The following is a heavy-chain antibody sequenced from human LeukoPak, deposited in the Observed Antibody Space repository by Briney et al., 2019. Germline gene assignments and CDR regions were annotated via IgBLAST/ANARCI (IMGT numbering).Heavy chain of an antibody. CDR2: ISAYNGNT. CDR1: GYTFTSYG. CDR3: ARAGATAGTTPLDY. Sequence: ASVRVSCKASGYTFTSYGISWVRQAPGQGLEWMGWISAYNGNTNCAQKLQGRATMTTDTSTSTAYMELRSLRSDDTAVYYCARAGATAGTTPLDYWGQGTLVTVSS. J-gene: IGHJ4*02. V-gene: IGHV1-18*01. D-gene: IGHD6-13*01.